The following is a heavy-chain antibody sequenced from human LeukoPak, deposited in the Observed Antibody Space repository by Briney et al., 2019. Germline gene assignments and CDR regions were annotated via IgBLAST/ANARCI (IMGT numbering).Heavy chain of an antibody. Sequence: GGSLRLFCAASGFTFDDYAMHWVRQAPGKGLEWVSGISWNSGSIGYADSVKGRFTISRDNAKNSLYLQMNSLRAEDTALYYCAKEGGAIAAAAFFDYWGQGTLVTVSS. V-gene: IGHV3-9*01. D-gene: IGHD6-13*01. CDR2: ISWNSGSI. J-gene: IGHJ4*02. CDR3: AKEGGAIAAAAFFDY. CDR1: GFTFDDYA.